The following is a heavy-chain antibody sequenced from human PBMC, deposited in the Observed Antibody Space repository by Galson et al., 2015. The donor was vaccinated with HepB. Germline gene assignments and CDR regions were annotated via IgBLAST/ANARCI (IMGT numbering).Heavy chain of an antibody. V-gene: IGHV3-21*01. J-gene: IGHJ4*02. CDR2: ISSSSSYI. CDR1: GFTFSSYS. Sequence: SLRLSCAASGFTFSSYSMNWVRQAPGKGLEWVSSISSSSSYIYYADSVKGRFTISRDNAKNSLYLQMNSLRAEDTAVYYCARQGDYGDPFGYWAQGTLVTVSS. D-gene: IGHD4-17*01. CDR3: ARQGDYGDPFGY.